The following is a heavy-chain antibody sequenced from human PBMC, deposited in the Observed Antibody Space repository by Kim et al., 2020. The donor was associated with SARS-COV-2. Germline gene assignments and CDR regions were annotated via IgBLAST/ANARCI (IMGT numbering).Heavy chain of an antibody. CDR3: VRRSRGDGSPGY. V-gene: IGHV4-39*01. CDR2: FYYTGTM. J-gene: IGHJ4*02. Sequence: SETLSLTCTVSGGSFSTSSYYWDWIRQPPGKGLEWIGGFYYTGTMYFNPSLKSRVTISVDTSKKQFSLKLTSVTAADTAVYYCVRRSRGDGSPGYWGQGT. CDR1: GGSFSTSSYY. D-gene: IGHD3-16*01.